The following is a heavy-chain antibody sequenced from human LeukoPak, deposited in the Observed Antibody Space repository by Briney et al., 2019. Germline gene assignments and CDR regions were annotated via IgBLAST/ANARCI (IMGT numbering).Heavy chain of an antibody. CDR2: IYPGDSDT. CDR3: ARGLDYDILTGYYIGPPFDY. Sequence: GESLEISCKGSGYSFTSYWIGWVRQMPGKGLEWMGIIYPGDSDTRYSPSFQGQVTISADKSISTAYLQWSSQKASDTAMYYCARGLDYDILTGYYIGPPFDYWGQGTLVTVSS. D-gene: IGHD3-9*01. CDR1: GYSFTSYW. V-gene: IGHV5-51*01. J-gene: IGHJ4*02.